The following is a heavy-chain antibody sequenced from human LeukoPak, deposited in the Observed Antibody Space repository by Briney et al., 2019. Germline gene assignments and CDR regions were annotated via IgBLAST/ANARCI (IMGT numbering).Heavy chain of an antibody. CDR2: IWYDGSNK. Sequence: PGGSLRLPCAASGFTFSSYGMHWVRQAPGKGLEWVAVIWYDGSNKYYADSVKGRFTISRDNSKNTLFLQMNSLRAEDTAVYYCARCAERIHDPENYFDYWGQGTLVTVSS. CDR1: GFTFSSYG. V-gene: IGHV3-33*01. D-gene: IGHD1-1*01. CDR3: ARCAERIHDPENYFDY. J-gene: IGHJ4*02.